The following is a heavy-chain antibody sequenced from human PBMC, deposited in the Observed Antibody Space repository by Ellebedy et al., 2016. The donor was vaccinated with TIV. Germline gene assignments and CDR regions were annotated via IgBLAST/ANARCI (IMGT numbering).Heavy chain of an antibody. J-gene: IGHJ6*02. Sequence: SETLSLTCTVSGDSISDYYWSWIRQPAGKGLEWIGRIYTSGSTNYNPSLKSRVTMSVDTSKNQFSLKLSSVTAADTAVYYCARDGRRISYGMDVWGQGTTVTVSS. V-gene: IGHV4-4*07. CDR2: IYTSGST. D-gene: IGHD1-14*01. CDR3: ARDGRRISYGMDV. CDR1: GDSISDYY.